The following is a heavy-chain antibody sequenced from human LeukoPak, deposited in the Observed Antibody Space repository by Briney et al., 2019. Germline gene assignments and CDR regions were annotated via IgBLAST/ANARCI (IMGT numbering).Heavy chain of an antibody. J-gene: IGHJ4*02. Sequence: GESLKISCKVSGYTFSSYWIGWVRQMPGKGLEWMGIIYPGGSDTRYSPSFQGQVTISADKSINTAYLQWSSLKASDTAMYYCARSTGGTGPADYWGQGTLVTVSS. V-gene: IGHV5-51*01. D-gene: IGHD2-8*02. CDR1: GYTFSSYW. CDR3: ARSTGGTGPADY. CDR2: IYPGGSDT.